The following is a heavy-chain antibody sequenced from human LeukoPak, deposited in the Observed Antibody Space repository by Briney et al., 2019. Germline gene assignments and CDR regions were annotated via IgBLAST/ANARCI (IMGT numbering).Heavy chain of an antibody. CDR1: GGSISSYY. Sequence: SETLFLTCTVSGGSISSYYWSWIRQPPGKGLEWIGYIYYSGSTNYNPSLKSRVTISVDTSKNQFSLKLSSVTAADTAVYYCARTMAVYYFDYWGQGTLVTVSS. D-gene: IGHD2-8*01. V-gene: IGHV4-59*01. CDR3: ARTMAVYYFDY. CDR2: IYYSGST. J-gene: IGHJ4*02.